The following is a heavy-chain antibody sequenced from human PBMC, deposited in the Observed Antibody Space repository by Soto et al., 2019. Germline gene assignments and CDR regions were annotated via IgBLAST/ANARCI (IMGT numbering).Heavy chain of an antibody. CDR3: TRGGSWFDF. CDR2: ISNDGKTA. D-gene: IGHD6-13*01. J-gene: IGHJ4*02. V-gene: IGHV3-74*01. CDR1: GFNFSVYW. Sequence: PGGSLKLSCSASGFNFSVYWMHWVRQAPGKGLVWVSRISNDGKTATYADSVEGRFTVSRDNANNMVYLQMNSLTAEDTAVYFCTRGGSWFDFWGQGTVVTVSS.